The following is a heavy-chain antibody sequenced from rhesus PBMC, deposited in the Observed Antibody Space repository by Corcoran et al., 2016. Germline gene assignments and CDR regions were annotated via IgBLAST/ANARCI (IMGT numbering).Heavy chain of an antibody. CDR3: ATTLTVTTSWYFDL. CDR1: GYSFTSYW. Sequence: EVQLVQSGAEVKRPGESLKISCKTSGYSFTSYWISWVRQMPGKGLEWMGAIDPKDSDTKYNPSFQGQVTISADKSISTAYLQWSRLKASDTATYYCATTLTVTTSWYFDLWGPGTPITISS. V-gene: IGHV5-20*01. J-gene: IGHJ2*01. CDR2: IDPKDSDT. D-gene: IGHD4-23*01.